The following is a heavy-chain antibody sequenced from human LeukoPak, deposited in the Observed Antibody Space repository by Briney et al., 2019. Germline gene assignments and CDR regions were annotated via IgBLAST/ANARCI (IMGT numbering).Heavy chain of an antibody. J-gene: IGHJ4*02. D-gene: IGHD1-26*01. V-gene: IGHV3-23*01. CDR3: AKETSSGNFVTLDC. CDR1: GFTFRSYV. Sequence: GGSLRLSCAASGFTFRSYVMSWVRQVPGKGLEWVSAITGDGGGTNHADSVKGRFTIFRDSSKNTLYLQMNSLRAEDTAVYYCAKETSSGNFVTLDCWGQGTLVTVSS. CDR2: ITGDGGGT.